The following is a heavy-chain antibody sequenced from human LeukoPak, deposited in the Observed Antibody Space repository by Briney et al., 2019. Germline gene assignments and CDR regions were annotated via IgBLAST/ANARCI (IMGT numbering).Heavy chain of an antibody. CDR1: GGSFSGYY. CDR2: INHSGST. J-gene: IGHJ3*02. CDR3: ARSLYYEGAFDI. D-gene: IGHD3-22*01. Sequence: SETLSLTCAVYGGSFSGYYWSWIRQPPGKGLEWIGEINHSGSTNYNPSLKSRVTISVDTSKNQFSLKLSSVTAAGTAVYYCARSLYYEGAFDIWGQGTMVTVSS. V-gene: IGHV4-34*01.